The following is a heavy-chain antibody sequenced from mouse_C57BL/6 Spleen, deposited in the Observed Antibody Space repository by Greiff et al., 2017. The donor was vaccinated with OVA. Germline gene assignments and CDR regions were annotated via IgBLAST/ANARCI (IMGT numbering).Heavy chain of an antibody. Sequence: VQLQQSGPVLVKPGASVKMSCKASGYTFTDYYMNWVKQSHGKSLEWIGVINPYNGGTSYNQKFKGKATLTVDKSSSTAYMELNSLTSEDSAVYYCARGGYYGSNAMDYWGQGTSVTVSS. V-gene: IGHV1-19*01. CDR3: ARGGYYGSNAMDY. CDR2: INPYNGGT. D-gene: IGHD1-1*01. CDR1: GYTFTDYY. J-gene: IGHJ4*01.